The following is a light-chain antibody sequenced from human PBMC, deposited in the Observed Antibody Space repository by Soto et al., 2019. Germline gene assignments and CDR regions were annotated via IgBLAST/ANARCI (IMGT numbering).Light chain of an antibody. V-gene: IGKV3-20*01. Sequence: ELVLTQSPGTLSLSPGERATLSCRASQSVSNTYLAWYQQKPGQAPRLLIYGASNRATGIPDRFSGSGSGTDFTLTISRLEPEDFAVYYCQQYGSSPETFGQGTKVDIK. J-gene: IGKJ1*01. CDR3: QQYGSSPET. CDR2: GAS. CDR1: QSVSNTY.